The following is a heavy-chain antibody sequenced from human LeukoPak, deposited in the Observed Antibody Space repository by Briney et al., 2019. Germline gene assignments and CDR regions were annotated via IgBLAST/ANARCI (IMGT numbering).Heavy chain of an antibody. Sequence: SETLSLTCSVSGGSISGYYWSWIRQPPGKGLEWTGYILYSGTTNYNPSLKSRVTISVDTSKNQFSLKLSSVTAADTAVYYCARAVLGYRYAFDIWGQGTMVTVSS. CDR1: GGSISGYY. V-gene: IGHV4-59*01. CDR3: ARAVLGYRYAFDI. CDR2: ILYSGTT. D-gene: IGHD7-27*01. J-gene: IGHJ3*02.